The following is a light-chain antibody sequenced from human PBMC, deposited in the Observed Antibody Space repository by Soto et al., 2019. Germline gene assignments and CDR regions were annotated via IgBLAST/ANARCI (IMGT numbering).Light chain of an antibody. V-gene: IGKV4-1*01. CDR3: QQYYSTPYS. CDR2: WAS. Sequence: DFVMTQSPDSLAVSLGERATINCKSSQSLLYSSNNKNYLAWYQQKPGQPPELLLYWASTRQSGVPDRFSGSGSGTDFTLTISSLQAEDLAVYYCQQYYSTPYSFGQGTKLEIK. CDR1: QSLLYSSNNKNY. J-gene: IGKJ2*01.